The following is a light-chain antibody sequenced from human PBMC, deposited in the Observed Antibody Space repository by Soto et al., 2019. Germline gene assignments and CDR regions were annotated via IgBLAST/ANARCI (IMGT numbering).Light chain of an antibody. V-gene: IGLV2-23*01. CDR1: SSDVGSYNL. Sequence: QSALTQPASVSGSPGQSITISCTGSSSDVGSYNLVSWYQQHPGKAPKLIIYEDYKRPSGVSNRFSGSKSGNTASLTISGLQAEDEADYYCCSYAGSSTYVFGTGTKLTVL. CDR2: EDY. CDR3: CSYAGSSTYV. J-gene: IGLJ1*01.